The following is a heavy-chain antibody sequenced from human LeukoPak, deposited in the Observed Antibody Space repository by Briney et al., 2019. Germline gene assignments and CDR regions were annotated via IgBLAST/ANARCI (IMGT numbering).Heavy chain of an antibody. CDR1: GFTFSSYA. D-gene: IGHD3-10*01. CDR2: ISYDGSNK. CDR3: ARSTMVRGVIRPFDY. V-gene: IGHV3-30-3*01. J-gene: IGHJ4*02. Sequence: GRSLRLSCAASGFTFSSYAMHWVRQAPGKGLEWVAVISYDGSNKYYADSVKGRFTISRDNSKNTLYLQMNSLRAEDTAVYYCARSTMVRGVIRPFDYWGQGTLVTVSS.